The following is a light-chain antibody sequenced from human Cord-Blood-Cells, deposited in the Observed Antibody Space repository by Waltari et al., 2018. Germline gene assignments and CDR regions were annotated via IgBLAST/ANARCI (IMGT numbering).Light chain of an antibody. J-gene: IGKJ1*01. CDR2: WAS. CDR1: QMFLYSSNNKNY. V-gene: IGKV4-1*01. Sequence: DIVMTQSPDSLAVSLGERDTINCKSSQMFLYSSNNKNYLAWYQQKPGQPPKLLIYWASTRESGVPDRFSGSGSGTDFTLTISSLQAEDVAVYYCQQYYSTPWTFGQGTKVEIK. CDR3: QQYYSTPWT.